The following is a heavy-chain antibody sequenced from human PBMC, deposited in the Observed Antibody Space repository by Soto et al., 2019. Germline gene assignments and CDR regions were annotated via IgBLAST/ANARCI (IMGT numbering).Heavy chain of an antibody. CDR1: AFIFNNYG. D-gene: IGHD6-6*01. J-gene: IGHJ6*02. CDR3: ARGWVVPRPFPYYPYSAMDV. CDR2: VSEDGKKK. V-gene: IGHV3-30*03. Sequence: QVQLVESGGGVVQPGTSLRLSCAASAFIFNNYGMHWVRQAPGKGLEWVAFVSEDGKKKSYGDSVKGRFTISRDNTKKTLYLQVNNLRDEDTAVYYCARGWVVPRPFPYYPYSAMDVWGQGTTVTVSS.